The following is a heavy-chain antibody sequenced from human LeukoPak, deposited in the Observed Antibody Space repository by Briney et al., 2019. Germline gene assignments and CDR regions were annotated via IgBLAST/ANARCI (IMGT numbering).Heavy chain of an antibody. D-gene: IGHD4-17*01. Sequence: ASVKVSCKTFGYTFANYAMHWVRQAPGQRLEWMGWINAGNGNTKYSQKFQGRVTITRDTSASTAYMELSSLRSEDTAVYYCARSTVTPSWFDPWGQGTLITVSS. V-gene: IGHV1-3*01. CDR1: GYTFANYA. J-gene: IGHJ5*02. CDR2: INAGNGNT. CDR3: ARSTVTPSWFDP.